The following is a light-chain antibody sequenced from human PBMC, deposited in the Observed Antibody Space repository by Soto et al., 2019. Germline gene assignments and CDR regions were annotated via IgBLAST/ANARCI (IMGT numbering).Light chain of an antibody. CDR2: NNN. V-gene: IGLV1-44*01. J-gene: IGLJ2*01. Sequence: QAVVTQPPSASGTPGQRVTISCSGRSSNIGRNSVNWYQQLPGTAPKLLIYNNNQRPSGVPDRFSGSKSGTSASLAISGLQSEDEADYYCAAWDDNLSGLVVFGGGTKLTVL. CDR3: AAWDDNLSGLVV. CDR1: SSNIGRNS.